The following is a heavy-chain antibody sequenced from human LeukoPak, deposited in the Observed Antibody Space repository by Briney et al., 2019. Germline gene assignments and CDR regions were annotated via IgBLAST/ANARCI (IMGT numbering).Heavy chain of an antibody. CDR3: ARAPVHYYYYYGMDV. CDR2: IYYSGST. V-gene: IGHV4-31*11. Sequence: PSETLSLTCAVYGGSFSGYYWSWIRQHPGKGLEWIGYIYYSGSTYYNPSLKSRVTISVDTSKNQFSLKLSSVTAADTAVYYCARAPVHYYYYYGMDVWGQGTTVTVSS. J-gene: IGHJ6*02. CDR1: GGSFSGYY.